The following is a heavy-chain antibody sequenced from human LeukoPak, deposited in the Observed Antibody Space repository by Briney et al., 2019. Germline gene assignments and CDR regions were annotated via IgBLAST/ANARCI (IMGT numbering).Heavy chain of an antibody. CDR3: ARRDRRHFDY. CDR1: GYTFTSYY. Sequence: ASVKVSCKASGYTFTSYYMHWVRQAPGQGLEWMGIINPSGGSTSYAQKFQGRVTITRDTSANTAYMELSSLRSEDTAVYYCARRDRRHFDYWGQGTLVTVSS. D-gene: IGHD3-22*01. V-gene: IGHV1-46*01. J-gene: IGHJ4*02. CDR2: INPSGGST.